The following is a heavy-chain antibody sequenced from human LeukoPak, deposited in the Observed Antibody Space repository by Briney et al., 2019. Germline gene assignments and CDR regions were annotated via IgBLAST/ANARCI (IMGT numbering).Heavy chain of an antibody. CDR2: MNPKNGDS. Sequence: GASVTVSRKASGYTLTNYHTNWGPQATRQGPGWMGCMNPKNGDSGYAQKFQGRVTITRGTAIRTSFMALPRLRSHDPPLFFFARTTSFTASGYDYWGQGTLVTVSS. CDR3: ARTTSFTASGYDY. D-gene: IGHD6-25*01. J-gene: IGHJ4*02. CDR1: GYTLTNYH. V-gene: IGHV1-8*03.